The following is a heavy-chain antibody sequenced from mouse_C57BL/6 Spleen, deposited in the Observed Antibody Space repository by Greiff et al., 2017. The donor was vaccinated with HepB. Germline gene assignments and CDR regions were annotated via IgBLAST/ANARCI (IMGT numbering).Heavy chain of an antibody. J-gene: IGHJ4*01. V-gene: IGHV1-9*01. CDR3: ARGLFYGSSHYYYAMDC. D-gene: IGHD1-1*01. CDR1: GYTFTGYW. Sequence: VQLQQSGAELMKPGASVKLSCKATGYTFTGYWIEWVKQRPGHGLEWIGEILPGSGSTNYNEKFKGKATFTADTSSNTAYMQLSSLTTEDSAIYYCARGLFYGSSHYYYAMDCWGQGTSVTVSS. CDR2: ILPGSGST.